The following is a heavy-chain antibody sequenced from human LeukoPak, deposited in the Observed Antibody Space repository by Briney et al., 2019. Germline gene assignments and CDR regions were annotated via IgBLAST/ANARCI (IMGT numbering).Heavy chain of an antibody. D-gene: IGHD5-12*01. CDR2: ISSSGDT. CDR1: GFTFRKFD. Sequence: PGGSLRLSCAASGFTFRKFDMHWVRQATGKGLEWASGISSSGDTFYQDSVKGRFTISRENGENSLFLQLNSLRTGDTAVYYCVRALYNSGQFDPWGQGTLVTVSS. J-gene: IGHJ5*02. CDR3: VRALYNSGQFDP. V-gene: IGHV3-13*04.